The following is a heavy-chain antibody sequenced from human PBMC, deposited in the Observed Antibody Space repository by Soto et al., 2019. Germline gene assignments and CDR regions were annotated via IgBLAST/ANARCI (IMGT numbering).Heavy chain of an antibody. CDR2: IIPIFGTA. CDR1: GGTFSSYA. J-gene: IGHJ5*02. Sequence: QVQLVQSGAEVKKPGSSVKVSCKASGGTFSSYAISWVRQAPGQGLEWMGGIIPIFGTANYAQKFQGRVTITADESTSTAYMELSSLRSDDTAVYYCARDCILRLGELKSPWFDPWGQGTLVNVSS. CDR3: ARDCILRLGELKSPWFDP. D-gene: IGHD3-16*01. V-gene: IGHV1-69*01.